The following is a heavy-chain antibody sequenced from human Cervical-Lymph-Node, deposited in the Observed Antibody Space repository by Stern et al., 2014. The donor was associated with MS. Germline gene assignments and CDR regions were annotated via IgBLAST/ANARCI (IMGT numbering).Heavy chain of an antibody. Sequence: QLVQSGAEVKKPGASVKVSCKASGYSFTGYYIHWVRRAPGQGLEWMGRIDPNSGGANYAQQFQGGVTLTRDTSISTAYMELSSLRSDDTAIYYCTRQYCSGGKCHSSAYNYNGMDVWGQGTSVTVSS. CDR1: GYSFTGYY. D-gene: IGHD2-15*01. CDR2: IDPNSGGA. J-gene: IGHJ6*02. V-gene: IGHV1-2*06. CDR3: TRQYCSGGKCHSSAYNYNGMDV.